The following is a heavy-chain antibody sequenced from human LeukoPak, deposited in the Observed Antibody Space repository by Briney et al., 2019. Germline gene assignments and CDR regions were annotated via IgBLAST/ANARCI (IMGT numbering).Heavy chain of an antibody. Sequence: ASVKVSCKASGYTFKKYAVNWVRQAPGQGLEWMGWISVYNGNTNYAQKLQGRVTMTTDTSTSTAYMELRSLRSDDTAVYYCARDKYYYGSGSSWGQGTLVTVSS. J-gene: IGHJ4*02. V-gene: IGHV1-18*01. CDR2: ISVYNGNT. CDR1: GYTFKKYA. CDR3: ARDKYYYGSGSS. D-gene: IGHD3-10*01.